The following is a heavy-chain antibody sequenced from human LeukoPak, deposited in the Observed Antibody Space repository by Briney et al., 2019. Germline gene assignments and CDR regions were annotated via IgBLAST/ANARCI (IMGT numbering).Heavy chain of an antibody. Sequence: SETLSLTCTVSGGSISSSSYYWGWIRQPPGKGLEWIGSIYYSGSTYYNPSLQSRVTISVDTSKNQFSLKLSSVTAADTAVYYCARFHGDCSSTSCYNFFDYWGQGTLVTVSS. CDR3: ARFHGDCSSTSCYNFFDY. J-gene: IGHJ4*02. CDR2: IYYSGST. V-gene: IGHV4-39*07. D-gene: IGHD2-2*02. CDR1: GGSISSSSYY.